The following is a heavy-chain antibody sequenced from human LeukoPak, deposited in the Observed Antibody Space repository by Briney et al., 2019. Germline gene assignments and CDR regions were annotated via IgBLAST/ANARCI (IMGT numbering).Heavy chain of an antibody. V-gene: IGHV3-30*18. J-gene: IGHJ4*02. CDR3: AKVSSYGDYSLGY. Sequence: GGSLRLSCAASGFTFSSYGMHWVRQAPGKGLEWVAVISYDGSNKYYADSVKGRFTISSDNSKNTLYLQMNSLRAEDTAVYYCAKVSSYGDYSLGYWGQGTLVTVSS. CDR2: ISYDGSNK. D-gene: IGHD4-17*01. CDR1: GFTFSSYG.